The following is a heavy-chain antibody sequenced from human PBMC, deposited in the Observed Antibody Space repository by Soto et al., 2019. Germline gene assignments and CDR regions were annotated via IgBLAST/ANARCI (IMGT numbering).Heavy chain of an antibody. CDR3: AKEGPLVINSKNYYYYGMDV. J-gene: IGHJ6*02. D-gene: IGHD3-9*01. CDR1: GFTFSSYA. Sequence: PGGSLRLSCAASGFTFSSYAMSWVRQAPGKGLEWVSAISGSGGSTYYADSVKGRFTISRDNSKNTLYLQMNSLRAEDTAVYYCAKEGPLVINSKNYYYYGMDVWGQGTTVTVSS. CDR2: ISGSGGST. V-gene: IGHV3-23*01.